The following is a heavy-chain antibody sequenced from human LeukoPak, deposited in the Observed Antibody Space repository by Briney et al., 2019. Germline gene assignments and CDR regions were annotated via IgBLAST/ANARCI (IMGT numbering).Heavy chain of an antibody. CDR2: VYSSGDT. CDR1: GGSFSGYY. CDR3: ARGVYNLALVFDY. J-gene: IGHJ4*02. Sequence: PSETLSLTCAVYGGSFSGYYWSWIRQPAGKGLEWIGRVYSSGDTYYNSSLKTRVTISSDTSKNQFSLKLSSVTAADTAVYYCARGVYNLALVFDYWGQGALVTVSS. V-gene: IGHV4-59*10. D-gene: IGHD5-24*01.